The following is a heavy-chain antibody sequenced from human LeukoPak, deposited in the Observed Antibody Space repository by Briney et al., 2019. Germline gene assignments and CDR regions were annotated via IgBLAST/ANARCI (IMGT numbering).Heavy chain of an antibody. Sequence: SETLSLTCAVSGVSISSGAYSWSWIRQAPGKGLEWIGYFYHDGSTYYNPSLKSRVTMSVDRSKNQFSLKLGSVTAADTAVYYCASVPAAAHRGYFDYWGQGTLVAVSS. J-gene: IGHJ4*02. D-gene: IGHD6-13*01. CDR2: FYHDGST. V-gene: IGHV4-30-2*01. CDR1: GVSISSGAYS. CDR3: ASVPAAAHRGYFDY.